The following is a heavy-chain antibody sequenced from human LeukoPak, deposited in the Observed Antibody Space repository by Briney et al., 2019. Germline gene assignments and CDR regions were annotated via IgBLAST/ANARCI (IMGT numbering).Heavy chain of an antibody. CDR2: IYYTGTT. D-gene: IGHD3-10*01. J-gene: IGHJ4*02. V-gene: IGHV4-30-4*01. CDR1: GGSIGSGDYY. Sequence: PSETLSLTCIVSGGSIGSGDYYWSWIRQPPGKGLEWIGNIYYTGTTYYNPSLKSRVSISVDTSKNHVSLNLRFVTAADTAVYYCASSIRALYSLWFADWGQGTLVTVSS. CDR3: ASSIRALYSLWFAD.